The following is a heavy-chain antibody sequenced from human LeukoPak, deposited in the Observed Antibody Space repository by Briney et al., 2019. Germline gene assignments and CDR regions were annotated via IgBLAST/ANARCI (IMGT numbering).Heavy chain of an antibody. CDR2: IYTSGST. CDR3: ARSKGLYYYYGMDV. J-gene: IGHJ6*02. V-gene: IGHV4-4*07. Sequence: PSETLSLTCTVSGGSVSSYYWSWIRQPAGKGLEWIGRIYTSGSTNYNPSLKSRVTISVDTSKNQFSLKLSSVTAADTAVYYCARSKGLYYYYGMDVWGQGTTVTVSS. CDR1: GGSVSSYY.